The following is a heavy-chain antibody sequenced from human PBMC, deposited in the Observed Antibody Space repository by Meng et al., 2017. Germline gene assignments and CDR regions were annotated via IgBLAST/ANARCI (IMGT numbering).Heavy chain of an antibody. CDR3: ARGGPIWFGEFLYYFDY. D-gene: IGHD3-10*01. CDR2: IYYSGST. CDR1: GGAISSYY. J-gene: IGHJ4*02. V-gene: IGHV4-59*01. Sequence: SETLSTCTVPGGAISSYYWSWIRQPPGKGLEWIGYIYYSGSTNYNPSLKSRVTISVDTSKNQFSLKLSSVTAADTAVYYCARGGPIWFGEFLYYFDYWGQGTLVTVSS.